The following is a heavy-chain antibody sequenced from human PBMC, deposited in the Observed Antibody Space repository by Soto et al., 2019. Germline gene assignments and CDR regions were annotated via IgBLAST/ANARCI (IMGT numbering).Heavy chain of an antibody. CDR3: ASTARGRDGYLPIDY. CDR2: LIPIFGTA. J-gene: IGHJ4*02. V-gene: IGHV1-69*12. CDR1: GGTFSSYA. Sequence: QVQLVQSGAEVKKPGSSVKVSCKASGGTFSSYAISWVRQAPGQGLEWMGGLIPIFGTANYAQKFKGRVTITADESTSTAYMELSSLRSEDTAVYYCASTARGRDGYLPIDYWGQGTLVTVSS. D-gene: IGHD5-12*01.